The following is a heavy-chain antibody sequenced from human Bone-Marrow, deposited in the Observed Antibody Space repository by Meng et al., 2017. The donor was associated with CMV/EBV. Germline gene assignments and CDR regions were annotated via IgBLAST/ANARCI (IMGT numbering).Heavy chain of an antibody. CDR1: GYTFTSYG. V-gene: IGHV1-18*01. Sequence: ASVKVSCKASGYTFTSYGISWVRQAPGQGLEWMGWISAYNGNTNYAQKPQGRVTMTTDTSTSTAYMELRSLRSDDTAVYYCARVTGGAGIAAATAWGQGTTVTVSS. J-gene: IGHJ6*02. CDR3: ARVTGGAGIAAATA. CDR2: ISAYNGNT. D-gene: IGHD6-13*01.